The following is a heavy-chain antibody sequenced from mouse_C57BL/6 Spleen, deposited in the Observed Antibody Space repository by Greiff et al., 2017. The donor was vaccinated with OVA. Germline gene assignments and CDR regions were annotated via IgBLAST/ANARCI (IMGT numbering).Heavy chain of an antibody. CDR2: IWSGGST. J-gene: IGHJ4*01. CDR1: GFSLTSYG. Sequence: QVQLKQSGPGLVQPSQSLSITCTVSGFSLTSYGVHWVRQPPGKGLEWLGVIWSGGSTDYNAAFISRLSISKDNSKSQVFFKMNSLQADDTAIYYCAKMYYYAMDYWGQGTSVTVSS. CDR3: AKMYYYAMDY. V-gene: IGHV2-4*01.